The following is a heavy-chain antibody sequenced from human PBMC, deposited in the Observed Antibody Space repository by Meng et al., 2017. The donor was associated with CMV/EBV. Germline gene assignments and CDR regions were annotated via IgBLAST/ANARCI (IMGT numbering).Heavy chain of an antibody. CDR2: INWNGGST. J-gene: IGHJ5*02. CDR1: GFTFDDYG. Sequence: GESLKISCAASGFTFDDYGMSWVRQAPGKGLEWVSGINWNGGSTGYADSVKGRFTISRDNAKNSLYLQMNSLRAEDTAVYYCARGGSNYDLVWFDPWGQGTLVTVSS. CDR3: ARGGSNYDLVWFDP. D-gene: IGHD4-11*01. V-gene: IGHV3-20*04.